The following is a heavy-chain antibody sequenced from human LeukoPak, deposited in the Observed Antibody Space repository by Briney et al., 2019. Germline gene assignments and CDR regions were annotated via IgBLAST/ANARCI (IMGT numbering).Heavy chain of an antibody. Sequence: NSSETLSLTCTVSDASVTTYSWSWLRQPAGKGLEGIGRVYSSGATKYNPSLKSRVTISADTSKNQFSLKLPSVTAADTAVYYCARDHYGSGSYKAYFDYWGHGIQVTVSS. J-gene: IGHJ4*01. D-gene: IGHD3-10*01. CDR3: ARDHYGSGSYKAYFDY. V-gene: IGHV4-4*07. CDR2: VYSSGAT. CDR1: DASVTTYS.